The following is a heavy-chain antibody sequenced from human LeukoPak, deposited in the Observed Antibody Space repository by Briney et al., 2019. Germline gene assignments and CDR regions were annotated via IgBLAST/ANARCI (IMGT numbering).Heavy chain of an antibody. CDR1: GGSFSGYY. J-gene: IGHJ3*02. CDR2: IYYSGST. D-gene: IGHD2-2*01. CDR3: ASMPSGDAFDI. V-gene: IGHV4-34*01. Sequence: SETLSLTCAVYGGSFSGYYWSWIRQPPGKGLEWIGSIYYSGSTYYNPPLKSRVTISVDKSKNQFSLKLSSVTAADTAVYYCASMPSGDAFDIWGQGTMVTVSS.